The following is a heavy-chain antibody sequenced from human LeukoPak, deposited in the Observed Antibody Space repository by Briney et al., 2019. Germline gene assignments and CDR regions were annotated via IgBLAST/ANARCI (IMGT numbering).Heavy chain of an antibody. Sequence: GGSLRLSCAGSGFTFSSYTMSWGRQAPGKGLEWVSSISSGSSYTYYADTAKGRFTISRDNTKRSLDLQMNSLRAEDTAVYYCVRAHGTYAPLGYWGQGILVTVSS. CDR3: VRAHGTYAPLGY. CDR1: GFTFSSYT. CDR2: ISSGSSYT. V-gene: IGHV3-21*01. J-gene: IGHJ4*02. D-gene: IGHD2-2*01.